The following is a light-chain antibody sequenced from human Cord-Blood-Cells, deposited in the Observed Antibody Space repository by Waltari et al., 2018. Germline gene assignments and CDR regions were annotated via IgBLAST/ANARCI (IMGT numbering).Light chain of an antibody. CDR3: SSYTSSSTLV. Sequence: QSALTQPASVSGSPGPSITISCTGTSSDAGGSNFVSWYQQHPGKAPKLMIYDVSNRPSGVSNRFSGSKSGNTASLTISGLQAEDEADYYCSSYTSSSTLVFGTGTKVTVL. J-gene: IGLJ1*01. CDR2: DVS. V-gene: IGLV2-14*03. CDR1: SSDAGGSNF.